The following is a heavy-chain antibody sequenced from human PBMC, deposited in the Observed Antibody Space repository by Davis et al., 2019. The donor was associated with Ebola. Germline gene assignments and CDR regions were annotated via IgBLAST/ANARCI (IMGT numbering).Heavy chain of an antibody. Sequence: PGGSLRPSCSSSGFTFTNSTITWVRQAPGRGLEWVSSISSTSGYIHYADSVKGRFTISRDNAKKSLYLQMNSLRVDDTAVYYCASRLKAAGGMDVWGQGTTVTVSS. CDR1: GFTFTNST. CDR2: ISSTSGYI. D-gene: IGHD2-15*01. CDR3: ASRLKAAGGMDV. J-gene: IGHJ6*02. V-gene: IGHV3-21*01.